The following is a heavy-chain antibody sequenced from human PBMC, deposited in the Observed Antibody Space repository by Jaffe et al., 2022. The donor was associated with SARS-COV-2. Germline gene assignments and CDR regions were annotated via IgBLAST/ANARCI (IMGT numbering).Heavy chain of an antibody. Sequence: QVQLVESGGGVVQPGRSLRLSCAASGFTFSSYAMHWVRQAPGKGLEWVAVISYDGSNKYYADSVKGRFTISRDNSKNTLYLQMNSLRAEDTAVYYCARDLLEGGMGHYYYYYGMDVWGQGTTVTVSS. V-gene: IGHV3-30-3*01. CDR2: ISYDGSNK. CDR1: GFTFSSYA. J-gene: IGHJ6*02. CDR3: ARDLLEGGMGHYYYYYGMDV. D-gene: IGHD3-16*01.